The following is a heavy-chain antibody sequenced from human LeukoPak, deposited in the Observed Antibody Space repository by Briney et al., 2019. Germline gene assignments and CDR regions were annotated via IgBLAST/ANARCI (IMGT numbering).Heavy chain of an antibody. CDR1: GYSISSGYY. V-gene: IGHV4-38-2*02. J-gene: IGHJ4*02. CDR2: IYHSGST. CDR3: ARALLNCGGDCYPYYFDY. Sequence: PSETLSLTCTVSGYSISSGYYWGWIRQPPGKGLEWIGSIYHSGSTYYNPSLKSRVTISVDTSKNQFSLKLSSVTAADTAVYYCARALLNCGGDCYPYYFDYWGQGTLVTDSS. D-gene: IGHD2-21*01.